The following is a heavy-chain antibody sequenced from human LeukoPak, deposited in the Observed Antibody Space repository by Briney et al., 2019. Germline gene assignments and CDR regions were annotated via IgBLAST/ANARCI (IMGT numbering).Heavy chain of an antibody. CDR2: IKQDGSEK. J-gene: IGHJ4*02. CDR3: ARDPYQLLLGLNDY. D-gene: IGHD2-2*01. CDR1: GFTFSSYW. Sequence: PGGSLRLSCAASGFTFSSYWMSWVRQAPGKGLEWVANIKQDGSEKYYVDSVKGRFTISRDNAKNSLYLQMNSLRAEDTAVYYCARDPYQLLLGLNDYWGQGTLVTVSS. V-gene: IGHV3-7*01.